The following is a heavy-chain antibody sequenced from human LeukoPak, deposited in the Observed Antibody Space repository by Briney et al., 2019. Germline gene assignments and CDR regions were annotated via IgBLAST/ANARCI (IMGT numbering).Heavy chain of an antibody. Sequence: SEALSLTCTVSGDSIKNYDWSWIRQPPGKGLEWIGYIYYSGSTNYNPSLKSRVTISVDTSKNQFSLKLNSVTAADTAVYYCARVSGYDWESFYDYWGQGTLVTVSS. CDR3: ARVSGYDWESFYDY. J-gene: IGHJ4*02. D-gene: IGHD5-12*01. CDR1: GDSIKNYD. V-gene: IGHV4-59*01. CDR2: IYYSGST.